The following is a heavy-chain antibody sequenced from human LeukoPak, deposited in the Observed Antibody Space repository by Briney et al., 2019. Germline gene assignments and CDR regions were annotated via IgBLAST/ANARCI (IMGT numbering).Heavy chain of an antibody. CDR2: ISGSGGST. CDR1: GFTFSSYA. D-gene: IGHD2-8*01. CDR3: AKGMVYAIRSGFDY. J-gene: IGHJ4*02. Sequence: QPGGSLRLSCAAPGFTFSSYAMSWVRQAPGKGLEWVSAISGSGGSTYYADSVKGRFTISRDNSKNTLYLQMNSLRAEDTAVYYCAKGMVYAIRSGFDYWGQGTLVTVSS. V-gene: IGHV3-23*01.